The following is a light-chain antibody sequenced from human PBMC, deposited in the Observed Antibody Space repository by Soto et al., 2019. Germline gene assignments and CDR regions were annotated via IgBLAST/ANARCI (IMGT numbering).Light chain of an antibody. CDR3: GTWDSSLSAGV. Sequence: QSVLTQPPSVSAAPGQTVTISCSGSGSNIGNNFVSWYQQLPGTAPKLLIYEKNKRSSGIPDRFSGSKSGTSATLGITGLQTGDEADYYCGTWDSSLSAGVFGGGTKVTVL. CDR2: EKN. J-gene: IGLJ3*02. CDR1: GSNIGNNF. V-gene: IGLV1-51*02.